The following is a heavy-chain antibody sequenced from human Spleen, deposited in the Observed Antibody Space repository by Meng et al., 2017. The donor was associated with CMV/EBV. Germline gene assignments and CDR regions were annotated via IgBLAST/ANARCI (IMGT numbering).Heavy chain of an antibody. J-gene: IGHJ4*02. Sequence: ASGGTFSSYAISWVRRAPGQGLGWMGGIIPIFGTANYAQKFQGRVTITTDESTSTAYMELSSLRSEDTAVYYCATPGGSSSGYFDYWGQGTLVTVSS. CDR2: IIPIFGTA. CDR3: ATPGGSSSGYFDY. D-gene: IGHD6-6*01. V-gene: IGHV1-69*05. CDR1: GGTFSSYA.